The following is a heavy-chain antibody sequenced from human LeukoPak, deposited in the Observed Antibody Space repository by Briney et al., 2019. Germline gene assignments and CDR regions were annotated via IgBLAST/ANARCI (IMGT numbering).Heavy chain of an antibody. J-gene: IGHJ4*02. CDR2: ITPIFGTA. CDR1: GGTFSSYA. V-gene: IGHV1-69*05. CDR3: ARRAYDSSGYSFWYYFDY. D-gene: IGHD3-22*01. Sequence: SVKVSCKASGGTFSSYAISWVRQAPGQGLEWMGGITPIFGTANYAQKFQGRVTITTDESTSTAYMELSSLRSEDTAVYYCARRAYDSSGYSFWYYFDYWGQGTLVTVSS.